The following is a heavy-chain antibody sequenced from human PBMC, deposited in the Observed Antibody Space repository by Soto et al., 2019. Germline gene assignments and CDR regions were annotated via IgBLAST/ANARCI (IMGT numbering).Heavy chain of an antibody. CDR2: IYHSGST. Sequence: TLSLTCDVSVDSISSGGYSWSCIRQPPGTGLEWIAYIYHSGSTYYNPSLKSRVTIPVDRSKNQFSLKLSSVTAADTAVYYCARDLVNYYDSSGFDPWGQGTLVTVSS. CDR3: ARDLVNYYDSSGFDP. J-gene: IGHJ5*02. V-gene: IGHV4-30-2*01. D-gene: IGHD3-22*01. CDR1: VDSISSGGYS.